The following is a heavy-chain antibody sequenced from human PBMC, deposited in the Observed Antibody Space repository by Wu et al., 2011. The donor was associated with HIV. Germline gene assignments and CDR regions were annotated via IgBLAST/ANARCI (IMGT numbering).Heavy chain of an antibody. CDR2: ISDLQMVT. Sequence: SCKASGGTFSSYGISWVRQAPGQGLEWMGWISDLQMVTQNYAQKLQGRVTMTTDTSTSTAYMELRSLRSDDTAVYYCARVYGYYYDSSGYYKYNWFDPWGQGTLVTVSS. CDR3: ARVYGYYYDSSGYYKYNWFDP. J-gene: IGHJ5*02. D-gene: IGHD3-22*01. V-gene: IGHV1-18*01. CDR1: GGTFSSYG.